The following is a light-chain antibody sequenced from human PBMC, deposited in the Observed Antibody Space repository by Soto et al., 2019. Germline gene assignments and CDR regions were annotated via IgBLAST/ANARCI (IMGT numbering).Light chain of an antibody. CDR2: SDN. J-gene: IGLJ3*02. V-gene: IGLV1-44*01. Sequence: QSVLTQPPSASGTPGQRVTISCSGGSSNIGSNTVNWYQQLPGTAPKLLTCSDNQRPSGVPDRFSGSKSGTSASLAISGLQSEDEADYYCAAWDDSLNGWVLGGGTKLTVL. CDR1: SSNIGSNT. CDR3: AAWDDSLNGWV.